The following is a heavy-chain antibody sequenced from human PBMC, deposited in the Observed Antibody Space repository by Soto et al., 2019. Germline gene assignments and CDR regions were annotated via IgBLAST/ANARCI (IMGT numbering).Heavy chain of an antibody. CDR1: GFNFRSYA. J-gene: IGHJ6*02. CDR2: ISYDGSNK. V-gene: IGHV3-30*14. CDR3: ARDGYNWNDGGAGTPGV. D-gene: IGHD1-20*01. Sequence: QVQLVESGGGVVQPGRSLRLSCAASGFNFRSYAMHWVRQAPGKGLECVAVISYDGSNKYYADSVKGRFTISRDNSKNTLYLQMNSLRTEDTAVYYCARDGYNWNDGGAGTPGVWGQGTTVTVSS.